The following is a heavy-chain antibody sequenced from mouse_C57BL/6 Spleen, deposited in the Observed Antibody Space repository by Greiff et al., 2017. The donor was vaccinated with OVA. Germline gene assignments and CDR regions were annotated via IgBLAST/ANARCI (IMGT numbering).Heavy chain of an antibody. D-gene: IGHD2-4*01. J-gene: IGHJ3*01. CDR2: ISDGGSYP. CDR1: GFTFSSYA. V-gene: IGHV5-4*01. CDR3: ARSYDYDKTWFAY. Sequence: DVHLVESGGGLVKPGGSLKLSCAASGFTFSSYAMSWVRQTPEKRLEWVATISDGGSYPYYPDTVQGRFTIFRDNAKNNLYLQMSHLKSEDTSMYYCARSYDYDKTWFAYWGQGTLVTVSA.